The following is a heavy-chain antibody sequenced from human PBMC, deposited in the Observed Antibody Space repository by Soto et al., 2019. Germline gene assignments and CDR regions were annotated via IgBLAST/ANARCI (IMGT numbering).Heavy chain of an antibody. D-gene: IGHD6-13*01. CDR3: VRDSGAKLSSS. V-gene: IGHV1-69*13. Sequence: ASVKVSCKASGGTFNSYRINWVRQAPGQGLEWMGGIVPIYRTADSAQEFQGRVTITADESARTAYMELRSLKSRDTAVYYCVRDSGAKLSSSWGQGTLVTVSS. CDR1: GGTFNSYR. J-gene: IGHJ4*02. CDR2: IVPIYRTA.